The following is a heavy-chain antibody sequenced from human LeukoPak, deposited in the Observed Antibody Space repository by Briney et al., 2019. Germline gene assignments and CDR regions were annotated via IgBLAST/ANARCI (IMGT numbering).Heavy chain of an antibody. V-gene: IGHV4-31*03. J-gene: IGHJ5*02. CDR1: GGSISSGGYY. CDR3: ARVKLIVVVSWFDP. Sequence: SETLSLTCTVSGGSISSGGYYWSWIRQHPGKGLEWIGYIYYSGSTYYNPSLKSRVTISVDTSKNQFSLKLSSVTAADTAVYYCARVKLIVVVSWFDPWGQGTLVTVSS. D-gene: IGHD3-22*01. CDR2: IYYSGST.